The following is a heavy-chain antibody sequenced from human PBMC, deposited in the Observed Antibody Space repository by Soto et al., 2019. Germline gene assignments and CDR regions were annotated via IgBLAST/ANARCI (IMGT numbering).Heavy chain of an antibody. CDR3: AHDRGYYSSCWPFY. CDR1: GSSFSSYG. Sequence: QVQLVESGGGVVQPGRSLRLSCAASGSSFSSYGIHWVRQVPGKGLEWVAVISYAVTYKKYADSVKGRFTFSRDNSKNTVYLKMRSLRAEDTAVYYCAHDRGYYSSCWPFYWGQGTLVTVSS. CDR2: ISYAVTYK. V-gene: IGHV3-30*18. J-gene: IGHJ4*02. D-gene: IGHD6-13*01.